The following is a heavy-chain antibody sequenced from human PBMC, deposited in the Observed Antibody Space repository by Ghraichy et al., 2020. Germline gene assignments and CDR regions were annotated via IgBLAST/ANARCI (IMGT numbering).Heavy chain of an antibody. CDR3: ARARSYGYDY. D-gene: IGHD5-18*01. V-gene: IGHV3-74*01. Sequence: GESLNISCAASGFTFSSYWMHWVRQAPGKGLVWVSRINSDGSSTSYADSVKGRFTISRDNAKNTLYLQMNSLRAEDTAVYYCARARSYGYDYWGQGTLVTVSS. CDR1: GFTFSSYW. CDR2: INSDGSST. J-gene: IGHJ4*02.